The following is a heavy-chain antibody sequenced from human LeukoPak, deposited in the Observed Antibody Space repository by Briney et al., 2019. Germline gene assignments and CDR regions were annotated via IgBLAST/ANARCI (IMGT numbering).Heavy chain of an antibody. Sequence: PGGSLRLSCAASGFTFHDHGMSWVRQVPGKGLEWDSALNWNGDNTGYADSVKGRFTISRDNAKKSLYLQMNSLTAEDTAYYYCAREEGPYFDCWGQGTLVTVSS. CDR2: LNWNGDNT. V-gene: IGHV3-20*04. J-gene: IGHJ4*02. CDR3: AREEGPYFDC. CDR1: GFTFHDHG.